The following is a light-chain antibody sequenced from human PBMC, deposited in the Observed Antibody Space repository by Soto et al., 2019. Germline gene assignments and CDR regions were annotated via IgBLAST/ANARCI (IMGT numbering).Light chain of an antibody. CDR3: QQRYSTTWT. Sequence: QSSQRPYSLSASLAYNDSITFLSCQGISTYLNWYQQKPGKAPTLLIYAASTLQSGVPSRFSGSGSETDFTLPTSSLQPEDFATSSCQQRYSTTWTFGQGTKVDI. CDR1: QGISTY. CDR2: AAS. V-gene: IGKV1-39*01. J-gene: IGKJ1*01.